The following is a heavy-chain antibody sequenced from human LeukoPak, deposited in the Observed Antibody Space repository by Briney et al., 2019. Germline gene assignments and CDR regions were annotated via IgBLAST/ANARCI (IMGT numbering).Heavy chain of an antibody. CDR2: IYHSGST. D-gene: IGHD3-22*01. Sequence: SETLSLTCAVSGGSISSSNWWSWVRQPPGKGLEWIGEIYHSGSTNYNPSLKSRVTISVDKSKNQFSLKLSSVTDADTAVYYCASFRYYDSSGYYNFDYWGQGTLVTVSS. J-gene: IGHJ4*02. CDR3: ASFRYYDSSGYYNFDY. V-gene: IGHV4-4*02. CDR1: GGSISSSNW.